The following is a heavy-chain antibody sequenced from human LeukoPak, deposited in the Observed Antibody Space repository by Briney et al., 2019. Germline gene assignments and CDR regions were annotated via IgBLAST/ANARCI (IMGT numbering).Heavy chain of an antibody. CDR3: ARARRYRSSWYHDY. CDR1: GFTFSSYG. D-gene: IGHD6-13*01. V-gene: IGHV3-48*02. CDR2: IISSSSTI. Sequence: GSLRLSCAAPGFTFSSYGIHCVRQAPGKGLDWVSYIISSSSTIYYADSVQGRFTISRENANNSLYLQMNSLRDEDTAVYYCARARRYRSSWYHDYWGQGSLVTVSS. J-gene: IGHJ4*02.